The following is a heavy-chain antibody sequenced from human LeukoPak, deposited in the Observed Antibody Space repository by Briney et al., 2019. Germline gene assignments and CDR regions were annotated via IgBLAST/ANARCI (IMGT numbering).Heavy chain of an antibody. CDR2: INPNSGGT. V-gene: IGHV1-2*02. D-gene: IGHD3-22*01. J-gene: IGHJ4*02. CDR1: GYTFTGYY. Sequence: GASVKVSCKASGYTFTGYYMHWVRQAPGQGLEWMGWINPNSGGTNYAQKFQGRVTMTRDTSISTAYMELSSLRSEDTAVYYCARAGYYDSSGYYRLTPFDYWGQGTLVTVSS. CDR3: ARAGYYDSSGYYRLTPFDY.